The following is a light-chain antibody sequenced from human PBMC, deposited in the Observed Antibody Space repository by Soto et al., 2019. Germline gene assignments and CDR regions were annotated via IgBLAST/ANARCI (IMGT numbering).Light chain of an antibody. J-gene: IGKJ3*01. V-gene: IGKV3-20*01. CDR2: GAS. CDR1: QTISSNY. Sequence: EIVLTQSPGTLSLSAGERATLSCRASQTISSNYLAWYQQKPGQAPRLLIFGASYRATGIPDRFSGSGSGTDFTLTISRLEPKDFAVYYCQQYRSSPPEFTFGPGTKVDIK. CDR3: QQYRSSPPEFT.